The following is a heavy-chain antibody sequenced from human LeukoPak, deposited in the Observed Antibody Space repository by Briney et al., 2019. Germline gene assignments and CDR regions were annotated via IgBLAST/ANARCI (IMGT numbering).Heavy chain of an antibody. V-gene: IGHV3-74*01. J-gene: IGHJ4*02. Sequence: PGGSLRLSCAASGFTFSSYWMHWVRHTPGKGLVWVSRIKGDGSSTSYADSVKGRFTISRDNAKNTLYLQMNSLRAEDTAVYYCARGFRGTYDCWGQGTLVTVSS. D-gene: IGHD3-3*01. CDR1: GFTFSSYW. CDR3: ARGFRGTYDC. CDR2: IKGDGSST.